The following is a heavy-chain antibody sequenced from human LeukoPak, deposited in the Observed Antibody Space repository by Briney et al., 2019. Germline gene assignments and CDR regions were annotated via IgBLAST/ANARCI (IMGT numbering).Heavy chain of an antibody. CDR2: VSRKSDYR. V-gene: IGHV3-9*01. D-gene: IGHD3-9*01. CDR1: GFIFDDAV. J-gene: IGHJ4*02. Sequence: GGSLRLSCAASGFIFDDAVMHWVRQAPGKGLEWVSGVSRKSDYRAYADSVKGRFTISRDNARNSLYLQMNSLRAEDTAVYYCAREGYDILTGYYRVFDYWGQGTLVTVSS. CDR3: AREGYDILTGYYRVFDY.